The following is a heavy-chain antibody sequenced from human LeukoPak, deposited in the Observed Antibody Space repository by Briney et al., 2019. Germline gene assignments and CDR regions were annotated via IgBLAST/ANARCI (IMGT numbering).Heavy chain of an antibody. J-gene: IGHJ4*02. CDR1: GFTFSSYG. CDR2: ISYDGSNK. CDR3: AKEYQYSSSSPFDY. Sequence: GGSLRLSCAASGFTFSSYGMHWVRQAPGKGLEWVAVISYDGSNKYYADSVKGRFTISRDNSKNTLYLQMNSLRAEDTAVYYCAKEYQYSSSSPFDYWGQGTLVTVSS. V-gene: IGHV3-30*18. D-gene: IGHD6-6*01.